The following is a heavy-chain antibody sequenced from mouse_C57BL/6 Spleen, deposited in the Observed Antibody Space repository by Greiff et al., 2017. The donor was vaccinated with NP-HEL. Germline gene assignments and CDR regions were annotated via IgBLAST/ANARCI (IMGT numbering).Heavy chain of an antibody. CDR3: ARRGITTVDY. V-gene: IGHV1-18*01. CDR1: GYTFTDYN. Sequence: VQLKQSGPELVKPGASVKIPCKASGYTFTDYNMDWVKQSHGKSLEWIGDINPNNGGTIYNQKFKGQATLTVDTASSTAYMELRSLTSEDTAVYYWARRGITTVDYWGQGTTLTVSS. D-gene: IGHD1-1*01. CDR2: INPNNGGT. J-gene: IGHJ2*01.